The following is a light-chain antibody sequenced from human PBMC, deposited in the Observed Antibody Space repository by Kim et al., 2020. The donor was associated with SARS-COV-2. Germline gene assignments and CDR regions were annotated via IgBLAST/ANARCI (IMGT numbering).Light chain of an antibody. CDR3: QNFKSAPYT. Sequence: SASVGDRVTITCRARQGIANYLAWYQQKPGKVPKLLIYAASALQSGVPSRFSGGGSGTDFTLTISGLQPEDVATYYCQNFKSAPYTFGQGTKLEI. CDR1: QGIANY. J-gene: IGKJ2*01. CDR2: AAS. V-gene: IGKV1-27*01.